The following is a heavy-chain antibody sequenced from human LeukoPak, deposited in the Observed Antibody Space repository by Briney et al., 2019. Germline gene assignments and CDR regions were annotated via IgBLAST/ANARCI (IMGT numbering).Heavy chain of an antibody. CDR3: ARGIKIYYYYGMDV. J-gene: IGHJ6*02. CDR1: RYTFTGYY. V-gene: IGHV1-2*02. CDR2: INPNSGGT. Sequence: ASVKVSCKASRYTFTGYYMHWVRQAPGQGLEWMGWINPNSGGTNYAQKFQGRVTMTRDTSISTAYMELSRLRSDDTAVYYCARGIKIYYYYGMDVWGQGTTVTVSS. D-gene: IGHD5-24*01.